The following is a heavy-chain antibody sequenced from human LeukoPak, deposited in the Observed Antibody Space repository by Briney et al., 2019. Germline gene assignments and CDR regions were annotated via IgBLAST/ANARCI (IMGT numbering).Heavy chain of an antibody. Sequence: GGSLRLSCAASGFTFSSYAMHWVRQAPGKGLEWVAVISYDGCNKYYADSVKGRFTISRDNAKNSLYLQMNSLRAEDTALYYCARDDYGSGSWNDYWGQGTLVTVSS. CDR1: GFTFSSYA. CDR3: ARDDYGSGSWNDY. V-gene: IGHV3-30*04. CDR2: ISYDGCNK. J-gene: IGHJ4*02. D-gene: IGHD3-10*01.